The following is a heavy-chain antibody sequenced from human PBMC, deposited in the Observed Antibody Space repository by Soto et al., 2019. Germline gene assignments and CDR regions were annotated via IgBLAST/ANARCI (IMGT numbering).Heavy chain of an antibody. V-gene: IGHV1-24*01. CDR2: FDPEDGET. CDR3: ATGPLYCSGGSCYLYYFDY. Sequence: ASVKVSCKVSGYTLTELSMHWVRQAPGKGLEWMGGFDPEDGETIYAQKFQGRVTMTEDTSTDTAYMELSSLRSEDTAVYYCATGPLYCSGGSCYLYYFDYWGQGTLVTVSS. CDR1: GYTLTELS. J-gene: IGHJ4*02. D-gene: IGHD2-15*01.